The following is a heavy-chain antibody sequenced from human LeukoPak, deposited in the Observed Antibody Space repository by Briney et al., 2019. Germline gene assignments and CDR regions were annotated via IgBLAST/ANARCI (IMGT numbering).Heavy chain of an antibody. V-gene: IGHV3-74*01. CDR3: ARELPREVTLDS. D-gene: IGHD2-21*02. Sequence: PGGSLRLSCVASEFDFFSYGMQWVRQAPGKGLVWVSRIFTDGSTTSYADSVKGRFTISRDNAKNTLSLEMKSLRVEDTAVYYCARELPREVTLDSWGQGTLVTVSP. J-gene: IGHJ5*01. CDR2: IFTDGSTT. CDR1: EFDFFSYG.